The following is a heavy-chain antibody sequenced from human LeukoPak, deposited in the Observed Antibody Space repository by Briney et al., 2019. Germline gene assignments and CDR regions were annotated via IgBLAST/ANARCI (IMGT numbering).Heavy chain of an antibody. D-gene: IGHD6-13*01. V-gene: IGHV1-2*04. Sequence: ASVKVSCKASGYTFTGYYMHWVRQAPGQGLEWMGWINPNSGGTNYAQKFQGWVTMTRDTSISTAYVELSRLRSDDTAVYYCARGGTAAGTPPTNDYWGQGTLVTVSS. CDR1: GYTFTGYY. CDR2: INPNSGGT. J-gene: IGHJ4*02. CDR3: ARGGTAAGTPPTNDY.